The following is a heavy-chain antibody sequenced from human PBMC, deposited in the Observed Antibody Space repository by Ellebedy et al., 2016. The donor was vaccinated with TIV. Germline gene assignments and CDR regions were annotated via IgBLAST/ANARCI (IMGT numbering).Heavy chain of an antibody. Sequence: GESLKISCEASGFTVSSNYMSWVRQAPGKGLEWVSVIYSGGSTYYADYVKGRFTISRDNSKNTLYLQMNSPSAEDTAVYYCAREYYLLGFDIWGQGTKVTVSS. D-gene: IGHD2-8*01. CDR3: AREYYLLGFDI. V-gene: IGHV3-53*01. CDR2: IYSGGST. J-gene: IGHJ3*02. CDR1: GFTVSSNY.